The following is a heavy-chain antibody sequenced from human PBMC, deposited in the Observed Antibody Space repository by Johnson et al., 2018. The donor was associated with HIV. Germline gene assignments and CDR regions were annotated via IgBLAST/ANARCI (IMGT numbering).Heavy chain of an antibody. V-gene: IGHV3-11*04. D-gene: IGHD1-14*01. CDR1: GFTFSDYY. CDR2: ISSSGSTI. J-gene: IGHJ3*02. Sequence: QVQLVESGGGLVKPGGSLRLSCAASGFTFSDYYMSWIRQAPGKGPDWVSYISSSGSTISYADAVKGRFTISRDNAKNSLYLQMNSLRAEDTAVYYCVTRDPTHRPGAFDIWGQGTLVTVSS. CDR3: VTRDPTHRPGAFDI.